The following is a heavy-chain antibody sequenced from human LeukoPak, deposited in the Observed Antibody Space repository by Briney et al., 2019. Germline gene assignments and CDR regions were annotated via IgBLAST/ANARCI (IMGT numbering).Heavy chain of an antibody. CDR2: IRYDGSNK. D-gene: IGHD3-22*01. Sequence: GGSLRLSCAASGFTFSSYGMHWVRQAPGKGLEWVAFIRYDGSNKYYADSVKGRFTISRDNSKNTLYLQMNSLRAEDTAVYYCAKDRPEYYYDSSGYHIDYWGQGTLVTVSS. CDR1: GFTFSSYG. V-gene: IGHV3-30*02. J-gene: IGHJ4*02. CDR3: AKDRPEYYYDSSGYHIDY.